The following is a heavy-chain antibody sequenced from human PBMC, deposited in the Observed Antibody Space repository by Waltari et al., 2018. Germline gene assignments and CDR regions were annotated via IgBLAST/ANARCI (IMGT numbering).Heavy chain of an antibody. CDR2: INSRSSTI. Sequence: EVRLVESGGDLVQPGGSLRLSCAASGFTFSTSIMTWVRQAPGKGLEWISYINSRSSTIYYADSVKGRFTTSRDNAYNSLYLQMNSLRAEDTAVYYCARFRSGSNLDYWGQGTLVTVSS. CDR1: GFTFSTSI. J-gene: IGHJ4*02. CDR3: ARFRSGSNLDY. D-gene: IGHD1-26*01. V-gene: IGHV3-48*04.